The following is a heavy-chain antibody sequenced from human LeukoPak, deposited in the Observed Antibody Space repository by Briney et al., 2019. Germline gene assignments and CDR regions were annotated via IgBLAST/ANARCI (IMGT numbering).Heavy chain of an antibody. CDR3: ARLGVAGDPSSAEYFQH. D-gene: IGHD6-19*01. V-gene: IGHV1-18*01. Sequence: ASVKVSCKASGYTFTSYAISWVRQAPGQGLDWMGWISLYNPKTSYAQKFQGRVTMTTDTSTSTAYMELRSLRSDDTAAYYCARLGVAGDPSSAEYFQHWGQGTLLTVSS. CDR2: ISLYNPKT. CDR1: GYTFTSYA. J-gene: IGHJ1*01.